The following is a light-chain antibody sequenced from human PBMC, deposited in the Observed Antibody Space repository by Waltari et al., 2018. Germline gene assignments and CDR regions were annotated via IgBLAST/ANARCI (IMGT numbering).Light chain of an antibody. CDR3: QHYVRLPVT. CDR2: DVS. V-gene: IGKV3-20*01. CDR1: QIISRA. Sequence: EIMLTQSPGTLSLSPGERATLSCRASQIISRALAWYQQKPGQAPRLLIYDVSTRASGIPDRFSGCGSGTDFSLTISRLEPEDFAVYYCQHYVRLPVTFGQGTKLEFK. J-gene: IGKJ1*01.